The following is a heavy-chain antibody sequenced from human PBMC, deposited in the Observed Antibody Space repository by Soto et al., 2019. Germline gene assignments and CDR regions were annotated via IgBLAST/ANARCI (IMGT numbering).Heavy chain of an antibody. CDR1: GYTFTDSH. CDR3: ERVPPSLFTSHPEGAGL. CDR2: INPKSGDT. V-gene: IGHV1-2*02. D-gene: IGHD2-2*01. J-gene: IGHJ4*02. Sequence: QVQLVQSGTELRKPGASVKVSCKASGYTFTDSHIHWVRQAPGQGLQWLCWINPKSGDTYYPQKFKGRITRTRNTSISTAYMDLTNLTSDDTAVYYCERVPPSLFTSHPEGAGLRGQGTLVTVSS.